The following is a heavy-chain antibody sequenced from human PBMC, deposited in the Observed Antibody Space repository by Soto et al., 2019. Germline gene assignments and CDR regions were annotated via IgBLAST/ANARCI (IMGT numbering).Heavy chain of an antibody. Sequence: SETLSLTCTVSGGSISNFYWSWMRQPPGKGLEWIGYISYSGNTNYNPSLKSRVSISVDTSKNQLSLNLTSVTAADTAVYYCARAPMVLSRSYFDSWGQGTPVTVSS. J-gene: IGHJ4*02. CDR3: ARAPMVLSRSYFDS. D-gene: IGHD2-8*01. V-gene: IGHV4-59*01. CDR2: ISYSGNT. CDR1: GGSISNFY.